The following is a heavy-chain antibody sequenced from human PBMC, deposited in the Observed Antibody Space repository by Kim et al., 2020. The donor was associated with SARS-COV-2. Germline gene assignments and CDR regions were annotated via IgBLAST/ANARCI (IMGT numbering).Heavy chain of an antibody. V-gene: IGHV3-48*02. J-gene: IGHJ4*02. Sequence: GGSLRLSCAASGFTFTTYNMNWVRQALGKGLEWISYISVTDAIYYADSVKGRFTISRDYAKNSLDLQMNSLRDEDTAVYYCARDWNWGIDVWGQGTLVTV. CDR3: ARDWNWGIDV. D-gene: IGHD7-27*01. CDR1: GFTFTTYN. CDR2: ISVTDAI.